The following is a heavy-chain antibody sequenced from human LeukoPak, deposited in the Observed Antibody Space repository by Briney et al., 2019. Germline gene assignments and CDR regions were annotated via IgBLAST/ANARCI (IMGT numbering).Heavy chain of an antibody. CDR2: ISWNSVDI. Sequence: GGSLRLSCVLSGGTSDDYAMHWVRRSPGRGLEWVSGISWNSVDIVYTASVRGRFTISRDNAKNSSYLQMNNLRPEDTALYYCATGNDILTSFYEWGLGTLVTVSS. V-gene: IGHV3-9*02. CDR1: GGTSDDYA. D-gene: IGHD3-9*01. CDR3: ATGNDILTSFYE. J-gene: IGHJ4*02.